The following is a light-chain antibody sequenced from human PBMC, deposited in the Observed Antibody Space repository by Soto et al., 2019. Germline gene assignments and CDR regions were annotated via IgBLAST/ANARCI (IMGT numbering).Light chain of an antibody. Sequence: EIVLTQSPDTLSLSPGERATLSCRASQSVGSSLAWYQQKPGQAPRLLIYDTSSRATGIPARFSGSGSGTDFTLTISSLEPEDFAVYFCQRRSNWPPEVTFGPGTKVDIK. CDR3: QRRSNWPPEVT. J-gene: IGKJ3*01. CDR2: DTS. CDR1: QSVGSS. V-gene: IGKV3-11*01.